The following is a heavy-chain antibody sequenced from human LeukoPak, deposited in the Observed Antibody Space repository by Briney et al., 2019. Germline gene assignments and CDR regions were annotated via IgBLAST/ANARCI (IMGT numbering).Heavy chain of an antibody. CDR1: GFTFSSYA. CDR3: AKGQYSSSWFFDY. CDR2: ISGSGGSP. Sequence: GGSLRLSCAASGFTFSSYAMSWVRQAPGKGLEWVSAISGSGGSPYYADSVKGRFTISRDNSKNTLYLQMNSLRAEDTAVYYCAKGQYSSSWFFDYWGQGTLVTVSS. V-gene: IGHV3-23*01. D-gene: IGHD6-13*01. J-gene: IGHJ4*02.